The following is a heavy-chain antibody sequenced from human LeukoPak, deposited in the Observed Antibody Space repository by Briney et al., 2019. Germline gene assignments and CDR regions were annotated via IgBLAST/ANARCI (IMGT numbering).Heavy chain of an antibody. Sequence: GGSLRLSCAASGFTFNSYVMSWVRQAPGEGLEWVSGISASGGTTYYADSVKGRFTISRDNSKNTLYLQMNSLRDEDTAVYYCARDGDQLVDIDYWGQGTLVTVSS. J-gene: IGHJ4*02. CDR1: GFTFNSYV. D-gene: IGHD1-1*01. CDR2: ISASGGTT. CDR3: ARDGDQLVDIDY. V-gene: IGHV3-23*01.